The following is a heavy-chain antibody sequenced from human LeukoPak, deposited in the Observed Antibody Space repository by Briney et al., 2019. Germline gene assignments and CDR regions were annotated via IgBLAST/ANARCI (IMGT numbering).Heavy chain of an antibody. Sequence: SETLSLTCTVSGGSVSSGSYYWSWIRQPPGKGLEWIGYIYYSGSTNYNPSLKSRVTISVDTPENQFSLKLSSVTAADTAVYYCARVSYYDILTGYPISPTFDYWGQGTLVTVSS. CDR1: GGSVSSGSYY. D-gene: IGHD3-9*01. V-gene: IGHV4-61*01. CDR3: ARVSYYDILTGYPISPTFDY. CDR2: IYYSGST. J-gene: IGHJ4*02.